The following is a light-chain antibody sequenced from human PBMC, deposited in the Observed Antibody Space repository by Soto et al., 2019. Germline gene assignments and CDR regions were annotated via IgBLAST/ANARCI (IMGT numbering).Light chain of an antibody. Sequence: EIVMTQSPATLSVSPGETATLSCRASQSVASAVAWYQHKPDQAPRLLVVAASIRAPGVPGRFSGAGSGTEFTLTISSLQSEDFAVYYCQQYMNWPPLTFGGGTTVEMK. CDR1: QSVASA. J-gene: IGKJ4*01. CDR3: QQYMNWPPLT. CDR2: AAS. V-gene: IGKV3-15*01.